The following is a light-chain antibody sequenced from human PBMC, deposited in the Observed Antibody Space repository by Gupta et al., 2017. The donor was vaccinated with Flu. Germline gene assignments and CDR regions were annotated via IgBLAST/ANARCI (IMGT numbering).Light chain of an antibody. J-gene: IGKJ2*01. V-gene: IGKV3-15*01. CDR2: GAS. CDR1: QSVSSN. Sequence: EIVMTQSPATLSVSPVERATLSCRASQSVSSNLAWYQQKPGQAPRLLIYGASTRATGIPARFSGSGSGTEFTLTISSLQSENFAVYYCQQYNNWPGTFGQGTKMDTK. CDR3: QQYNNWPGT.